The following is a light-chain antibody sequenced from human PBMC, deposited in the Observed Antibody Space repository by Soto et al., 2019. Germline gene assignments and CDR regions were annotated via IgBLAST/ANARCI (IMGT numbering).Light chain of an antibody. CDR2: EVS. CDR1: SSDVGGYNY. Sequence: QSALTQPASVSGSPGQSITISCTGTSSDVGGYNYVSWSQQHPGKAPKLVIYEVSNRPSGVSNRFSGSKSGNTASLTISGLQAEDEADYYWFSFTRSSTWVFGGGTKLTVL. CDR3: FSFTRSSTWV. V-gene: IGLV2-14*01. J-gene: IGLJ3*02.